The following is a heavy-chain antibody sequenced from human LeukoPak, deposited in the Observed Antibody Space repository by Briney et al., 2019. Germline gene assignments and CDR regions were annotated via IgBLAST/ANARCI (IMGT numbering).Heavy chain of an antibody. D-gene: IGHD2-21*02. CDR1: GLTFSSYG. V-gene: IGHV3-30*18. CDR2: ISYDGSNK. CDR3: AKDLERHIVVVTASAVDY. Sequence: PGGSLRLSCAASGLTFSSYGMHWVRQAPGKGLEWVAVISYDGSNKYYADSVKGRFTISRDNSKNTLYLQMNSLRAEDTAVYYCAKDLERHIVVVTASAVDYWGQGTLVTVSS. J-gene: IGHJ4*02.